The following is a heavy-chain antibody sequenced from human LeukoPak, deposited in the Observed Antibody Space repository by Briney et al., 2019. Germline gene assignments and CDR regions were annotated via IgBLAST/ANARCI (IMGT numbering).Heavy chain of an antibody. CDR1: GFPFSSYW. V-gene: IGHV3-7*01. D-gene: IGHD4-11*01. CDR3: EREDHSKYEY. J-gene: IGHJ4*02. Sequence: QSGGSLRLSCVASGFPFSSYWMSWVRQAPGKGPEWVASIKQDGSEKFYVDSVKGRFTISKDNAKNSLFLQMNSLRVEDTAVYYCEREDHSKYEYWGQGTLVTVSS. CDR2: IKQDGSEK.